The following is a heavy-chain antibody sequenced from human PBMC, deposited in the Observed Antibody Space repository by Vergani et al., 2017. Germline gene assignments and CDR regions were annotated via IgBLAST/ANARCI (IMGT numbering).Heavy chain of an antibody. CDR2: INTNTGNP. J-gene: IGHJ4*02. CDR1: GYTFTSYA. V-gene: IGHV7-4-1*02. D-gene: IGHD2-15*01. CDR3: ARYPKPRVVAADKFDY. Sequence: QVQLVQSGSELKKPGASVKVSCKASGYTFTSYAMNWVRQAPGQGLEWMGWINTNTGNPTYAQGFTGRFVFSLDSSVSTAYLQLRSLKAEYTAVYCSARYPKPRVVAADKFDYWGQGPLVTVPS.